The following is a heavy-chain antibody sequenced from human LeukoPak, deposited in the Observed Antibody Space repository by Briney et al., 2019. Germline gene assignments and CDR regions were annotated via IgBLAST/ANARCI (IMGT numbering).Heavy chain of an antibody. V-gene: IGHV3-74*01. Sequence: GGSLRLSCAASGFTFSSYWMHWVRQAPGKGLVWVSRINGDGTSTSYPDSVKGRFTISRDNSKNTVYLQMNSLRAEDTAVYYCARGLNTYDSSGFYLFWGQGTLVTVSS. J-gene: IGHJ4*02. CDR3: ARGLNTYDSSGFYLF. D-gene: IGHD3-22*01. CDR2: INGDGTST. CDR1: GFTFSSYW.